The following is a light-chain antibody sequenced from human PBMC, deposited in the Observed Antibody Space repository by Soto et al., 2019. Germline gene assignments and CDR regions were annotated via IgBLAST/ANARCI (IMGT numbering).Light chain of an antibody. CDR2: DAS. Sequence: DIQLTQSPSTLSASVGDRVTLTCRAAQSLNSRLAWYQHRPGKAPKLLIYDASTLESGVPSRFSGSRSGTEFTLTISSLQPDDFATYYCQQYNSYSWTFGQGTKVDIK. V-gene: IGKV1-5*01. CDR3: QQYNSYSWT. J-gene: IGKJ1*01. CDR1: QSLNSR.